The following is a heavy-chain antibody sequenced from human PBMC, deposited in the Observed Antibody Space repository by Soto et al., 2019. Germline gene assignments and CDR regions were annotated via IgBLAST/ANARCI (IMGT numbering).Heavy chain of an antibody. CDR2: IWYDGSNK. V-gene: IGHV3-33*01. CDR3: ARGPCSQSGSTSCYLVFDY. Sequence: QVQLVESGGGVVQPGRSLRLSCAASGFTFSSYGMHWVRQAPGKGLEWVAVIWYDGSNKYYADSVKGRFTISRDNSKNTLYLQMNSLRAEDTAVYYCARGPCSQSGSTSCYLVFDYWGQGTLVTVSS. CDR1: GFTFSSYG. J-gene: IGHJ4*02. D-gene: IGHD2-2*01.